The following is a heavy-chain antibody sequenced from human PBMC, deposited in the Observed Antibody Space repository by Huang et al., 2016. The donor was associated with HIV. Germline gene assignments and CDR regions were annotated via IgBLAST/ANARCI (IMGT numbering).Heavy chain of an antibody. CDR2: ISYDGRSQ. V-gene: IGHV3-30*18. J-gene: IGHJ4*02. CDR1: GFMLRGFG. CDR3: AKESRWFSDFDH. D-gene: IGHD2-15*01. Sequence: GGSLRLSCAASGFMLRGFGMHWVRQAPGKGLEWVAVISYDGRSQFYTDSVKGRFTISRDNSDNTLSLQMKGLRPDDTAVYYCAKESRWFSDFDHWGQGVLVSVSS.